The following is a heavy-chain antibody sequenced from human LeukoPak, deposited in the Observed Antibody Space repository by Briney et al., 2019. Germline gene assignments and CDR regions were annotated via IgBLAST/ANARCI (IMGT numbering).Heavy chain of an antibody. J-gene: IGHJ4*02. CDR2: INPNSGGT. V-gene: IGHV1-2*06. CDR1: GYTFTGYY. D-gene: IGHD6-6*01. Sequence: ASVKVSCKASGYTFTGYYMHWVRQAPGQGLEWMGRINPNSGGTNYAQKFQGRVTMTRDTSISTAYMELSRLRSDDTAVYYCARVGTVAARAWDCWGQGTLVTVSS. CDR3: ARVGTVAARAWDC.